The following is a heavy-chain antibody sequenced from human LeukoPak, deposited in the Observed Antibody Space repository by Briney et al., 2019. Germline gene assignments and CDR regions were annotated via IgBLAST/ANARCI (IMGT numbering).Heavy chain of an antibody. CDR2: INSDGSST. D-gene: IGHD3-16*01. CDR1: GFTLSSYW. V-gene: IGHV3-74*01. CDR3: AREALINVDAFDI. J-gene: IGHJ3*02. Sequence: GGSLRLSCAASGFTLSSYWMHWVRQAPGKGLVWVSRINSDGSSTGYADSVKGRFTISRDNAKNTLYLQMNSLRAEDTAVYYCAREALINVDAFDIWGQGTMVAVSS.